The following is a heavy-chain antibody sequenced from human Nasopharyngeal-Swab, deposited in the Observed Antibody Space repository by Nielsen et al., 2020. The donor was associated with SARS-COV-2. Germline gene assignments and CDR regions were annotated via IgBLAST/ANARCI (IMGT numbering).Heavy chain of an antibody. CDR2: IKSKTDGGTT. J-gene: IGHJ4*02. Sequence: WIRQPPGKGPEWVGRIKSKTDGGTTDYAAPVKGRFTISRDDSKNTLYLQMNSLKTEDTAVYYCTTDLGSSGFDYWGQGTLVTVSS. D-gene: IGHD7-27*01. CDR3: TTDLGSSGFDY. V-gene: IGHV3-15*07.